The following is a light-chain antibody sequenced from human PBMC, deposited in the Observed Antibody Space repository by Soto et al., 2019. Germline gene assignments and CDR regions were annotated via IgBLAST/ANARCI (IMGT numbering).Light chain of an antibody. CDR1: SSDVGGYNY. CDR2: EVS. Sequence: QSALTQPASVSGSPGQSITISCTGTSSDVGGYNYVSWYQHHPGKAPKLMIYEVSDRPSGVSNRFSGYKSGNTASLTISGLQAEDEADYYCNSYTSSSTLLFGGGTKLTVL. CDR3: NSYTSSSTLL. V-gene: IGLV2-14*01. J-gene: IGLJ2*01.